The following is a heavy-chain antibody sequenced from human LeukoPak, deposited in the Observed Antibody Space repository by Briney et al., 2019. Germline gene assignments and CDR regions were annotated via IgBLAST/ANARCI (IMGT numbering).Heavy chain of an antibody. V-gene: IGHV3-30*02. CDR1: GFTFSRND. CDR2: IKFDGSDK. J-gene: IGHJ3*02. D-gene: IGHD1-26*01. CDR3: ARDPTSSWETAFDI. Sequence: GGSLRLSCAASGFTFSRNDMDWVRQAPGKGLEWVTFIKFDGSDKYYADSVKGRFTISRDNSKNTLFLQMNSLRAEDTAVYYCARDPTSSWETAFDIWGQGTMVTVSS.